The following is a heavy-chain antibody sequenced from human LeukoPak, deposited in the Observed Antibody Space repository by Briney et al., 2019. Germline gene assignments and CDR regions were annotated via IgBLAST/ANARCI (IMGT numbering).Heavy chain of an antibody. CDR3: AREGSGSDFGDAFDI. V-gene: IGHV3-74*01. D-gene: IGHD1-26*01. Sequence: GGSLRLSCAVSGFSFSSTWMNWVRQGPGKGLEWVSCITSDGSSTIYAESVKGRFTISRDNAKSTVYLQMNSLRAEDTAVYFCAREGSGSDFGDAFDIWGQGTMVTVSS. J-gene: IGHJ3*02. CDR1: GFSFSSTW. CDR2: ITSDGSST.